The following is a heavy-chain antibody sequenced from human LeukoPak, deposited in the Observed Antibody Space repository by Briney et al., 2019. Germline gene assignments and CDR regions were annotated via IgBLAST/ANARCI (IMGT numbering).Heavy chain of an antibody. V-gene: IGHV2-5*02. CDR3: THRSLAVAGLSFDS. D-gene: IGHD6-19*01. Sequence: SGPTLVKPTQTLTLTCTFSGFSLSTSGVGVGWIRQPPGKALEWLALIYWDDDKRYSPSLKSRLTITKDTSKNQVALTMTNMDPVDTGTYYCTHRSLAVAGLSFDSWGQGTLVTVSS. J-gene: IGHJ4*02. CDR1: GFSLSTSGVG. CDR2: IYWDDDK.